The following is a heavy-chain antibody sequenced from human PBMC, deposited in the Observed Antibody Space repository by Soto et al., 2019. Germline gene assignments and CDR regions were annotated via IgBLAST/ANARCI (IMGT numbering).Heavy chain of an antibody. CDR2: IVVGTGNT. CDR3: AKEVGYSSGYDYFDY. V-gene: IGHV1-58*02. J-gene: IGHJ4*02. CDR1: GFNFGSSA. D-gene: IGHD6-19*01. Sequence: GASVKVSCKASGFNFGSSAIQWVRQARGHRLEWIGWIVVGTGNTNYAQKFQERVTITRDMSTSTAYMELSSLIAEDTAVYYCAKEVGYSSGYDYFDYWGQGTLVTVSS.